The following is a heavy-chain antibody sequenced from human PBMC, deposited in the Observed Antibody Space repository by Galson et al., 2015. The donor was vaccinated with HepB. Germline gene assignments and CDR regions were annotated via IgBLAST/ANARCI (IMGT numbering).Heavy chain of an antibody. CDR3: APQKDLLQAPSGG. V-gene: IGHV3-7*03. Sequence: SLRLSCAASGFTFSSYWMSWVRQAPGKGLEWVANIKQDGSEKYYVDSVKGRFTISRDNAKNSLYLQMNSLRAEDTAVYYCAPQKDLLQAPSGGGGQGTMVTVSS. D-gene: IGHD1-26*01. CDR2: IKQDGSEK. J-gene: IGHJ3*01. CDR1: GFTFSSYW.